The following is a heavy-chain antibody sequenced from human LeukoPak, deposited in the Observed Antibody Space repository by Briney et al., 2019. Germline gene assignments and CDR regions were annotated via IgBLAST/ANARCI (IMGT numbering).Heavy chain of an antibody. CDR1: GGSISSYY. CDR2: IYYSGST. D-gene: IGHD3-9*01. CDR3: ASWLDEADAFDI. Sequence: SETLSLTCTVSGGSISSYYWSWIRQPPGKGLEWIGYIYYSGSTNYNPSLKSRVTISVDTSKNQFSLKLSSVTAADTAVYYCASWLDEADAFDIWGQGTMVTVSS. V-gene: IGHV4-59*12. J-gene: IGHJ3*02.